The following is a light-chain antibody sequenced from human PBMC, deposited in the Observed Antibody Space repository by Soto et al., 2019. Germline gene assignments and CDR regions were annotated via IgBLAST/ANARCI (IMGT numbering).Light chain of an antibody. Sequence: NFMLTQPHSVSESPGKTVTISCTCISGTIASNYVHWYQQRPGSAPTTVIYEDHQRPSGVPDRFSGSIDSSSNSASLTISGLRTEDEADDYCQSYDSSNYVVFGGGTKGTVL. CDR3: QSYDSSNYVV. V-gene: IGLV6-57*02. CDR2: EDH. J-gene: IGLJ2*01. CDR1: SGTIASNY.